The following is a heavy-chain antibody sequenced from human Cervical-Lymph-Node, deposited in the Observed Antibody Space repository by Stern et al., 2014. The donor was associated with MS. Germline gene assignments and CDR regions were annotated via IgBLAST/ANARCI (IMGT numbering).Heavy chain of an antibody. J-gene: IGHJ4*02. CDR2: ISPYSGGT. Sequence: MQLVESGAEVKKPGASVKVSCKASGYTFINYYVHWVRQAPGQGLEWMGWISPYSGGTNYAQKFQGRVTMTRDTSFSTVYLELSSLTSDDAAVYYCARDLFCSGGSCYYYFDFWGQGTLVTVSS. CDR1: GYTFINYY. CDR3: ARDLFCSGGSCYYYFDF. D-gene: IGHD2-15*01. V-gene: IGHV1-2*02.